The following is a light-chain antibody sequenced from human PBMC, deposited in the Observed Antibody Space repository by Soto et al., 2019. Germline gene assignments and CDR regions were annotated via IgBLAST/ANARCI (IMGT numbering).Light chain of an antibody. CDR2: SAS. CDR3: QQYNNWPGT. J-gene: IGKJ5*01. Sequence: EIVMTQSPATLSVSPGERATLSCSCSQSFSSDLAWYHHKPGQAPRLLISSASPRATGIPATFSGSGSGPEFTLTTNSLQSEDFAVYYCQQYNNWPGTFGHGTRPEIK. CDR1: QSFSSD. V-gene: IGKV3-15*01.